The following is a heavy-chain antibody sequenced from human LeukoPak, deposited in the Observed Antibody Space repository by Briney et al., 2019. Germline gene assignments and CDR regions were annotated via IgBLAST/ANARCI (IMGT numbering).Heavy chain of an antibody. V-gene: IGHV4-59*01. D-gene: IGHD6-13*01. CDR3: ARDSAAGTPFDY. Sequence: SETLSLTCTVSGGSISSYYWSWIRQPPGKGLEWIGYIYYRGSTNYNPSLKSRVTISVDTSKNQFSLKLSSVTAADTAVYYCARDSAAGTPFDYWGQGTLVTVSS. CDR1: GGSISSYY. CDR2: IYYRGST. J-gene: IGHJ4*02.